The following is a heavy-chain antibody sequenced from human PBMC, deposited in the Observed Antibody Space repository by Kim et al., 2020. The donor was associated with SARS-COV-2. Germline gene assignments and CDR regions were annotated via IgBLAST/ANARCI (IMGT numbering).Heavy chain of an antibody. J-gene: IGHJ4*02. CDR3: ARYGHTYDY. D-gene: IGHD4-17*01. CDR2: SNT. V-gene: IGHV5-10-1*01. Sequence: SNTNYSPSFQGHVTISTDKSISTAYLQWSSLKASDTAMYYCARYGHTYDYWGQGTLVTVSS.